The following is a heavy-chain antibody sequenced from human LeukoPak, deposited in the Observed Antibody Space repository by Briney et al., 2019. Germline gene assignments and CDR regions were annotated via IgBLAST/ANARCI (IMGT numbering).Heavy chain of an antibody. CDR1: GITLSNYG. J-gene: IGHJ4*02. Sequence: GGSLRLSCAVSGITLSNYGMSWVRKAPGKGLEWVAGMSGSGGGTNYADSVKGRFTISRDNSKNTLYLQMNSLRAEDTAVYYCAKRDGSGWPYYFDYWGQGTLVTVSS. D-gene: IGHD6-19*01. CDR3: AKRDGSGWPYYFDY. CDR2: MSGSGGGT. V-gene: IGHV3-23*01.